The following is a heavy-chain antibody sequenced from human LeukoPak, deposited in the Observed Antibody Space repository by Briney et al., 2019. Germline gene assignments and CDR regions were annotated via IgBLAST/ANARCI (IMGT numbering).Heavy chain of an antibody. D-gene: IGHD2-15*01. CDR2: INPNSGGT. J-gene: IGHJ4*02. CDR1: GYTFTGYY. CDR3: ARDVVDCSGGFCYSFDY. V-gene: IGHV1-2*02. Sequence: ASVKVSCKASGYTFTGYYMHWVRQAPGQGLEWMGWINPNSGGTNYAQKFQGRVTMTRDTSISTVYMELSRLTSDDTAVYYCARDVVDCSGGFCYSFDYWGQGTLVTVSS.